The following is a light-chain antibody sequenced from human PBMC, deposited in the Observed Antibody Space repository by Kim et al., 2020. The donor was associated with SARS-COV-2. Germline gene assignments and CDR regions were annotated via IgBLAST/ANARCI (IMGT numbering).Light chain of an antibody. V-gene: IGKV3-15*01. CDR3: QQYNNWPPWT. Sequence: PGERATLSCGASQSVSGNLAWYQQKPGQAPRLLIYGASTRATGIPARFSGSGSGTEFTLTISSLQSEDFAVYYCQQYNNWPPWTFGQGTKVDIK. CDR1: QSVSGN. J-gene: IGKJ1*01. CDR2: GAS.